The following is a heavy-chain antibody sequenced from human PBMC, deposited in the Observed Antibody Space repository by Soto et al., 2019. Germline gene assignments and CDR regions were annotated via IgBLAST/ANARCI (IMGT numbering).Heavy chain of an antibody. CDR3: AKDKGDYDYYYGMDV. CDR1: GFTFSSYA. J-gene: IGHJ6*02. CDR2: ISGSGGST. D-gene: IGHD2-21*02. V-gene: IGHV3-23*01. Sequence: GGSLRLSCAASGFTFSSYAMSWVRQAPGKGLEWVSAISGSGGSTYYADSVKGRFTISRDNSKNTLYLQMNSLRAEDTAVYYCAKDKGDYDYYYGMDVWGPGTTVTVSS.